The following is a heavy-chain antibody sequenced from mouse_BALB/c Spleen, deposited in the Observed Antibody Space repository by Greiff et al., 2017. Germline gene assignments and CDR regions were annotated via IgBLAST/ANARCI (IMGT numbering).Heavy chain of an antibody. CDR3: ARDYGYGYAMDY. D-gene: IGHD1-2*01. CDR2: ISSGSSTI. V-gene: IGHV5-17*02. Sequence: EVQGVESGGGLVQPGGSRKLSCAASGFTFSSFGMHWVRLAPEKGLEWVAYISSGSSTIYYADTVKGRFPISRDNPKNTLFLQMTSLRSEDTAMYYCARDYGYGYAMDYWGQGTSVTVSS. J-gene: IGHJ4*01. CDR1: GFTFSSFG.